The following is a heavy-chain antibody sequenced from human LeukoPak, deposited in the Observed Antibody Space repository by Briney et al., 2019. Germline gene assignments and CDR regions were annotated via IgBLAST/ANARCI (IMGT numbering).Heavy chain of an antibody. Sequence: PGGSLRLSCAASGFTFSSYSMNWVRQAPGKGLEWVSSISSSSSYIYYADSVKGRFTISRDNAKNSLYLQMNSLRAEDTAVYYCAREDTMIHGWFDPWGQGTLVTVSS. CDR3: AREDTMIHGWFDP. CDR2: ISSSSSYI. J-gene: IGHJ5*02. V-gene: IGHV3-21*01. D-gene: IGHD3-22*01. CDR1: GFTFSSYS.